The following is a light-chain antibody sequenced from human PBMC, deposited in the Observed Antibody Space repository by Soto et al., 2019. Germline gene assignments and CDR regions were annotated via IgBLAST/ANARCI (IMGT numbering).Light chain of an antibody. J-gene: IGLJ2*01. CDR2: EVN. CDR1: NSNLGAGYD. Sequence: QLVLTQPPSVSGAPGQRVTISCTGNNSNLGAGYDVHWYQQHPDQAPKLLIFEVNKRPSGVPDRFSASKSGNTASLTVSGLQAEDEADYYCCSYAGSNTLIFGGGTKLTVL. CDR3: CSYAGSNTLI. V-gene: IGLV1-40*01.